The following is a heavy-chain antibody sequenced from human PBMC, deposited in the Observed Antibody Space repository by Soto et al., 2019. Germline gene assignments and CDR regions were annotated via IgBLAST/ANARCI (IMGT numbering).Heavy chain of an antibody. D-gene: IGHD2-2*02. Sequence: SETLSLTGAVYVGACSGYYLSWIHQPPGNGLQWIGEINHSGSTNYNPSLKSRVTISVDTSKNQFSLKLSSVTAADTAVYSCARRLFRYCSSTSCYTHGAFDIWGQGTMVTV. CDR2: INHSGST. J-gene: IGHJ3*02. CDR3: ARRLFRYCSSTSCYTHGAFDI. CDR1: VGACSGYY. V-gene: IGHV4-34*01.